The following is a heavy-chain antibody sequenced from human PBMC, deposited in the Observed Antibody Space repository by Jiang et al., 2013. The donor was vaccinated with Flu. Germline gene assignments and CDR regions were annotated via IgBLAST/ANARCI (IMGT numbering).Heavy chain of an antibody. CDR3: ARDKNYDHYYYYYGMDV. CDR2: IYHSGST. V-gene: IGHV4-4*02. Sequence: GSGLVKPSGTLSLTCAVSGGSISSSNWWSWVRQPPGKGLEWIGEIYHSGSTNYNPSLKSRVTISVDKSKNQFSLKLSSVTAADTAVYYCARDKNYDHYYYYYGMDVWGKGTTVTVSS. J-gene: IGHJ6*04. CDR1: GGSISSSNW. D-gene: IGHD3-3*01.